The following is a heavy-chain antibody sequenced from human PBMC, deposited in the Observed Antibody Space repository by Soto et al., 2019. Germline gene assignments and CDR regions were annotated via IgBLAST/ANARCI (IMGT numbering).Heavy chain of an antibody. CDR3: ARGYFSNFFDY. D-gene: IGHD4-4*01. J-gene: IGHJ4*02. CDR1: GYTFTSDL. Sequence: ASVKVSCKASGYTFTSDLSSWVRQAPGQGLEWMGWISAYNGNTNYAQKLQGRVTMTTDTSTSTAYMELRSLRSDDTAVDYCARGYFSNFFDYWGQGTLDTVSS. CDR2: ISAYNGNT. V-gene: IGHV1-18*01.